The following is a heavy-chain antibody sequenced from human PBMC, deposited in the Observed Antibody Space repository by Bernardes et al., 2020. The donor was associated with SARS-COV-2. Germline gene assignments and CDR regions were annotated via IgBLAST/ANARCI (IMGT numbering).Heavy chain of an antibody. CDR1: GFTCGDYA. V-gene: IGHV3-49*04. CDR3: TRVTSPYDNIWGSYRYRYYYYAMDV. CDR2: IRSKAYGGAT. J-gene: IGHJ6*02. D-gene: IGHD3-16*02. Sequence: GGSLRLSCTASGFTCGDYAMSWVRQAPGKGLEWVGFIRSKAYGGATEYAASVKGRFTISRDDSKSIAYLQMNSLKTEDTAGYYCTRVTSPYDNIWGSYRYRYYYYAMDVWGQGTTVTVSS.